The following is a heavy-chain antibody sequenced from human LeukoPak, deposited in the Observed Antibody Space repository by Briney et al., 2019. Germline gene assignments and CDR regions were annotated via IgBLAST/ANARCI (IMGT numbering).Heavy chain of an antibody. CDR3: ARDPDGYDYGDYVEPVDY. CDR1: GFTFSSYS. J-gene: IGHJ4*02. CDR2: ISSSSSTI. D-gene: IGHD4-17*01. Sequence: GGSLRLSCAASGFTFSSYSMNWVRQAPGKGLEWVSYISSSSSTIYYADSVKGRFTISRDNAKTSLYLQMNSLRAEDTAVYYCARDPDGYDYGDYVEPVDYWGQGTLVTVSS. V-gene: IGHV3-48*01.